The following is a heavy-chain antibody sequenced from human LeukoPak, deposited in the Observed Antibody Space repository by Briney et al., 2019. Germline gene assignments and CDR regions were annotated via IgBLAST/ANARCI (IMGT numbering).Heavy chain of an antibody. Sequence: GGSLRFSCAASGFTFSSYAMHWVRQAPGKGLEWVAVISYDGSNKYYADSVKGRFTISRDNSKNTLYLQMNSLRAEDTAVYYCASPLTYSGSPHAFDIWGQGTMVTVSS. V-gene: IGHV3-30-3*01. CDR1: GFTFSSYA. J-gene: IGHJ3*02. CDR2: ISYDGSNK. D-gene: IGHD1-26*01. CDR3: ASPLTYSGSPHAFDI.